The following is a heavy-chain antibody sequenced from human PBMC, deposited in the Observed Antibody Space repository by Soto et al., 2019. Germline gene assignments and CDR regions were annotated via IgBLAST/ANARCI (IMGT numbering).Heavy chain of an antibody. CDR3: ARDSRYNSGWSY. V-gene: IGHV4-31*03. Sequence: SETLSLTCTVSGDSISSGGYYWSWIRQHPGKGLEWIGYIYYSGSTYYNPSLKSRVTISVDTSKNQLSLKLSSVTAADTAVYYCARDSRYNSGWSYWGQGALVTVSS. CDR2: IYYSGST. CDR1: GDSISSGGYY. D-gene: IGHD6-19*01. J-gene: IGHJ4*02.